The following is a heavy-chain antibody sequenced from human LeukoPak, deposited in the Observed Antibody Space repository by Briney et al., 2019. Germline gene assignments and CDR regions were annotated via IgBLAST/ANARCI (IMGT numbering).Heavy chain of an antibody. CDR1: GYTFTSYY. CDR3: ARDLLEGRYFDWYSPGGGMDV. CDR2: INPSGGST. D-gene: IGHD3-9*01. J-gene: IGHJ6*02. V-gene: IGHV1-46*01. Sequence: ASVKVSCKASGYTFTSYYMHWVRQASGQGLEWMGIINPSGGSTSYAQKFQGRVTMTRDTSTSTVYMELSSLRSEDTAVYYCARDLLEGRYFDWYSPGGGMDVWGQGTTVTVSS.